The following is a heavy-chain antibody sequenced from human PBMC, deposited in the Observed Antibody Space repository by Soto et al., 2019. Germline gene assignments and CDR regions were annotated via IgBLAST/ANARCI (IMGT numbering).Heavy chain of an antibody. CDR3: ARMRTYYYGSGSYALFDY. Sequence: SETLSLTCTVSGGSISSSSYCWGWIRQPPGRGLEWIGSIYYSGSTYYNPSLKSRVTISVDTSKNQFSLKLSSVTAADTAVYYCARMRTYYYGSGSYALFDYWGQGTLVTVSS. CDR2: IYYSGST. V-gene: IGHV4-39*01. D-gene: IGHD3-10*01. J-gene: IGHJ4*02. CDR1: GGSISSSSYC.